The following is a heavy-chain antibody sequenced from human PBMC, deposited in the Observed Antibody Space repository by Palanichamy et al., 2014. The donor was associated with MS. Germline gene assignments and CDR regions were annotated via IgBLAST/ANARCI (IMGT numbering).Heavy chain of an antibody. CDR1: GFTFSSYS. CDR3: ARDVIVGPTINAFDI. J-gene: IGHJ3*02. Sequence: EVQLVESGGGLVXRGGSLRLSCAASGFTFSSYSMNWVRQAPGKGLEWVSYITSSSSAIYYADSVKGRFTISRDNAKNSLYLQMNGLRDEDTAVYYCARDVIVGPTINAFDIWGQGTMVTVSA. V-gene: IGHV3-48*02. CDR2: ITSSSSAI. D-gene: IGHD1-26*01.